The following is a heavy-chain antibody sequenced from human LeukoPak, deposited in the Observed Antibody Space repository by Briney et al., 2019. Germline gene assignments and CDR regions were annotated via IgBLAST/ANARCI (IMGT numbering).Heavy chain of an antibody. CDR1: GGSISSGSYY. CDR2: IYTSGST. Sequence: SETLSLTCTVSGGSISSGSYYWSWIRQPAGKGLEWIGRIYTSGSTNYNPSLKSRVTISVDTSKNQFSLKLSSVTAAGTAVYYCARDNYYYYYMDVWGKGTTVTVSS. CDR3: ARDNYYYYYMDV. J-gene: IGHJ6*03. V-gene: IGHV4-61*02.